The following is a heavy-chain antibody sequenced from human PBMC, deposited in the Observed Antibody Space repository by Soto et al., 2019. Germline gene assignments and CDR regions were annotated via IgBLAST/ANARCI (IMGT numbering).Heavy chain of an antibody. V-gene: IGHV4-59*01. CDR1: GGSISSYY. D-gene: IGHD5-18*01. Sequence: ETLSLTCTVSGGSISSYYWSWIRQPPGKGLEWIGYIFYSGSTNYNPSLKSRVTISVDTSKNQFSLKLSSVTAADTAVYYCARDHPHSYGVYYFDCWGQGTPVTVSS. CDR3: ARDHPHSYGVYYFDC. CDR2: IFYSGST. J-gene: IGHJ4*02.